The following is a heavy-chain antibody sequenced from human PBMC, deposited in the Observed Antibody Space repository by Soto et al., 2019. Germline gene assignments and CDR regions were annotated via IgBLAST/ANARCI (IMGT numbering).Heavy chain of an antibody. CDR3: GKEGDDLRYYFAS. V-gene: IGHV4-34*01. CDR1: GGSFSGYY. D-gene: IGHD5-12*01. Sequence: PSETLSITCAVYGGSFSGYYWSWIRQPPGKGLEWIGEINHSGSTNYNPSLKSRVTISVDTSKNQFSLKLSSVTAADTAVYYCGKEGDDLRYYFASWGQGTLVTVSS. CDR2: INHSGST. J-gene: IGHJ4*02.